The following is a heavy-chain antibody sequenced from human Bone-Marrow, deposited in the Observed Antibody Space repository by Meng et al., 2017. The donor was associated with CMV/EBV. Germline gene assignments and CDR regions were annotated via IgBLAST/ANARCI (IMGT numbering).Heavy chain of an antibody. CDR1: GGSFSGYY. D-gene: IGHD3-3*01. Sequence: SEPLSLSCAVYGGSFSGYYWSWIRQPPGKGLEWIGEINHSGSTNYNPSLKSRVTISVDTSKNQFSLKLSSVTAADTAVYYCARAGWGDFWSGRTQTNWFDPWGQGTLVTVSS. CDR2: INHSGST. CDR3: ARAGWGDFWSGRTQTNWFDP. V-gene: IGHV4-34*01. J-gene: IGHJ5*02.